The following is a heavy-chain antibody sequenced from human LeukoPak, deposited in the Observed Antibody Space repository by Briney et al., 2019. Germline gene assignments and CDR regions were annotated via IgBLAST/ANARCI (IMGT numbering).Heavy chain of an antibody. J-gene: IGHJ4*02. CDR3: ARIYRGNNWPFDY. CDR2: IDWDDDK. Sequence: SGPTLVKPTQTLTLTCTFSGFSLSTSGMCVSWIRQPPGKALEWLARIDWDDDKYYSTSLKTMLTISKDTSKNRVVLTMTNMDPVDTATYYCARIYRGNNWPFDYWGQGTLVTVSS. CDR1: GFSLSTSGMC. V-gene: IGHV2-70*11. D-gene: IGHD5-12*01.